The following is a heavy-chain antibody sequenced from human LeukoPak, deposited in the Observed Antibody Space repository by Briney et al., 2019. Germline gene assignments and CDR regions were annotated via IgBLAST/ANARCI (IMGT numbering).Heavy chain of an antibody. D-gene: IGHD1-14*01. CDR2: IFHSGAT. CDR1: GGPISSTNW. J-gene: IGHJ3*02. Sequence: PSETLSLTCAVSGGPISSTNWWSWVRQTPGKGLEWLGEIFHSGATNYSPSLKSRATISVDKSKNQFSLKLSSVTAADTAVYYCARVGGMDAFDIWGQGTMVTVSS. V-gene: IGHV4-4*02. CDR3: ARVGGMDAFDI.